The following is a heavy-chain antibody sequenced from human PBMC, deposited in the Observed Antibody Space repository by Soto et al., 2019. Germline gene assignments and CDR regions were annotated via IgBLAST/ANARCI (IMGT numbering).Heavy chain of an antibody. Sequence: EVQLLESGGGQVQPGGSLRLSCAASGFTFSTYAMTWVRQVPGEGLEWVSVIRPGGGRTYYADSVMGRFTISRDDSKNTVFLQLNDLRVEETARYYCAEGDWADLWGEGTLVTVSS. J-gene: IGHJ4*02. CDR3: AEGDWADL. V-gene: IGHV3-23*01. D-gene: IGHD2-21*01. CDR2: IRPGGGRT. CDR1: GFTFSTYA.